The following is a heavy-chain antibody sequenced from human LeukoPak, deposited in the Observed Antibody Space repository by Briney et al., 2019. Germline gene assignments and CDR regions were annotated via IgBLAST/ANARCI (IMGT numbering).Heavy chain of an antibody. D-gene: IGHD5-12*01. CDR1: GGSVSSGSYY. CDR3: ARVDILSGPFGHDY. V-gene: IGHV4-61*01. J-gene: IGHJ4*02. Sequence: SETLSLTCFVSGGSVSSGSYYWSWIRQPPGKGLEWIGYIYYSGSTYYNPSLKSRVTISVDTSKNQFSLKLSSVTAADTAVYYCARVDILSGPFGHDYWGQGTLVTVSS. CDR2: IYYSGST.